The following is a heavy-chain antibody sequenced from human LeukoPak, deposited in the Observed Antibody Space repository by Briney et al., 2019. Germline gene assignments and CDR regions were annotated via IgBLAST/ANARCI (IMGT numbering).Heavy chain of an antibody. J-gene: IGHJ4*02. Sequence: PGGSLRLSCAASGFTFSTYGMHWVRQAPGKGLEWVAVIWYDGSNKYYADSVKGRFTISRDNSKNTLYLQMNSLRAEDTAVYYCARVGVEYYYDSSGLDYWGQGTLVTVSP. D-gene: IGHD3-22*01. CDR1: GFTFSTYG. CDR2: IWYDGSNK. CDR3: ARVGVEYYYDSSGLDY. V-gene: IGHV3-33*01.